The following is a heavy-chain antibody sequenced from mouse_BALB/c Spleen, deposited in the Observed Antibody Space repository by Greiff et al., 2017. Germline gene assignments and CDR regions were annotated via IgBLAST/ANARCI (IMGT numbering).Heavy chain of an antibody. CDR3: TRSGRYDVGRSAY. Sequence: QVQLQQSGAELVRPGSSVKISCKASGYAFSSYWMNWVKQRPGQGLEWIGEINPSNGGTNFNEKFKSKATLTVDKSSSTAYMQLSSLTSEDSAVYYCTRSGRYDVGRSAYWGQGTLVTVSA. CDR2: INPSNGGT. V-gene: IGHV1S81*02. J-gene: IGHJ3*01. CDR1: GYAFSSYW. D-gene: IGHD2-14*01.